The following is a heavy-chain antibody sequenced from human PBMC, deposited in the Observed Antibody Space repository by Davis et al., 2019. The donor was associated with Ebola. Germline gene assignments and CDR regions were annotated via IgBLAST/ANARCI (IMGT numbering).Heavy chain of an antibody. V-gene: IGHV3-23*01. Sequence: GESLKISCAASGFTFSSYAMSWVRQAPGKGLEWVSAISGSGGSTYYADSVKGRFTISRDNSKNTLYLQMNSLRAEDTAVYYCARDVDYYDGTTNYDAFDVWGQGTMVTVSS. CDR3: ARDVDYYDGTTNYDAFDV. J-gene: IGHJ3*01. CDR2: ISGSGGST. CDR1: GFTFSSYA. D-gene: IGHD3-22*01.